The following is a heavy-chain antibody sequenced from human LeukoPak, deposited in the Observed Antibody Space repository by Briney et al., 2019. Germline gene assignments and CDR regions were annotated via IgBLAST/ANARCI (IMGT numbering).Heavy chain of an antibody. Sequence: GGSLRLSCAASGFTFSNNAMSWVRQAPGKGLEWVSAISGSGGNTYYADSVKGRFTISRDNSKNTLYLQMDSLGADDTALYYCAKPGGPGIAARGAFDLWGQGTMVTVSS. CDR1: GFTFSNNA. J-gene: IGHJ3*01. CDR2: ISGSGGNT. V-gene: IGHV3-23*01. D-gene: IGHD6-25*01. CDR3: AKPGGPGIAARGAFDL.